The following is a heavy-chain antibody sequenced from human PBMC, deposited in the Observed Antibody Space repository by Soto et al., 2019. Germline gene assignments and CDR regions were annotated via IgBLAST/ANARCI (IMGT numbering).Heavy chain of an antibody. CDR2: ISGRGGRS. CDR3: ANAYFFWSIEQPYYFDY. CDR1: GFTFSNYA. J-gene: IGHJ4*02. V-gene: IGHV3-23*01. Sequence: EVQLLDSGGGLVQPGGSLRLSCAASGFTFSNYAMTWVRQGPGKGLEWVSGISGRGGRSYYADSVKCRFTISRDNSKSTLYLQMNSLRAEDTAVYYCANAYFFWSIEQPYYFDYWGQGTRVPVS. D-gene: IGHD3-3*01.